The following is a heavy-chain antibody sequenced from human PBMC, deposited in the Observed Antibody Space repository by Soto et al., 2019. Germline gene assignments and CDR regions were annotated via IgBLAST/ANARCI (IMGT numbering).Heavy chain of an antibody. D-gene: IGHD3-22*01. CDR3: ARHSYYDSSGYFYFDY. J-gene: IGHJ4*02. CDR2: IYYSGST. V-gene: IGHV4-39*01. CDR1: GGSISSSSYY. Sequence: SETLSLTCTVSGGSISSSSYYWGWIRQPPRKGLEWIGSIYYSGSTYYNPSLKSRVTISVDTSKNQFSLKLSSVAAADTAVYYCARHSYYDSSGYFYFDYWGQGTLVTVSS.